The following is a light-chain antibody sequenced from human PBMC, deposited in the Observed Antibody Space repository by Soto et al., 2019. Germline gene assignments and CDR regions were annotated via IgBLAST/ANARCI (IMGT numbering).Light chain of an antibody. V-gene: IGKV1-13*02. CDR3: QQFNSYPPLT. CDR2: DAS. J-gene: IGKJ4*01. Sequence: AIQLTQSPSSLSASVGDRVTITCRASQGISSALAWYQQKPGKAPKLLIYDASSLESGVPSRFSGSGSGTDFTLTLSCLQPADFATYYCQQFNSYPPLTFGGGTKVEIK. CDR1: QGISSA.